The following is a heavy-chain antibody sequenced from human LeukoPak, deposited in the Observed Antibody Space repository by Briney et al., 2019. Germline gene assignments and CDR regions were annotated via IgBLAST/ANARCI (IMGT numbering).Heavy chain of an antibody. CDR2: IKSKTDGGTT. CDR1: GFTFSNAW. Sequence: GGSLRLSCAASGFTFSNAWMSWVRQAPGKGLEWVGRIKSKTDGGTTDYAAPVKGRFTISRDDSKNTLYLQMNSLKTEDTAVYYCTRQRRYNWNDRGAFDIWGQGTMVTVSS. V-gene: IGHV3-15*01. D-gene: IGHD1-20*01. CDR3: TRQRRYNWNDRGAFDI. J-gene: IGHJ3*02.